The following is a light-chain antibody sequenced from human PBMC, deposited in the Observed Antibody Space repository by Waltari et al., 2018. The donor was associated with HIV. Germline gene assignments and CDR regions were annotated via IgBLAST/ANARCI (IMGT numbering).Light chain of an antibody. CDR3: HNYATSSHT. CDR2: AAS. CDR1: QSIHHW. J-gene: IGKJ1*01. Sequence: EIQMTQSPSIISASVGDRATITCRASQSIHHWVAWYQQTPGKAPKVLMFAASSLVNGVPSRSSGSASGTEFTFTIPSLQPDDVATYYCHNYATSSHTFGQGTKV. V-gene: IGKV1-5*03.